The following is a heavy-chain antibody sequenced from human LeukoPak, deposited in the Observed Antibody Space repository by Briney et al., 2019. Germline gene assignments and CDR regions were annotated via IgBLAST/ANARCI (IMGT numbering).Heavy chain of an antibody. CDR1: GFTFSSYS. J-gene: IGHJ4*02. CDR2: ISSSSSYI. D-gene: IGHD6-13*01. Sequence: PGGSLRLSCAASGFTFSSYSMNWVRQAPGKGLEWVSSISSSSSYIYYADSVKGRFTISRDNAKNSLYLQMNSLRAEDTAVYYCARGGRQQLVWGLFDYWGQGTLVTGSS. CDR3: ARGGRQQLVWGLFDY. V-gene: IGHV3-21*01.